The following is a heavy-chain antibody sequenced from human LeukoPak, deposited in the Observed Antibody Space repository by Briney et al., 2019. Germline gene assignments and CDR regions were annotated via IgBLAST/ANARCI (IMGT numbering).Heavy chain of an antibody. D-gene: IGHD3-3*01. CDR1: GFTFSSYW. CDR2: INHNGNVN. V-gene: IGHV3-7*01. CDR3: ARDNPTYYDFWSGYPRYNWFDP. Sequence: GGSLRLSCAASGFTFSSYWMNWARQAPGKGLEWVASINHNGNVNYYVDSVKGRFTISRDNAKNSLYLQMNSLRAEDTAVYYCARDNPTYYDFWSGYPRYNWFDPWGQGTLVTVSS. J-gene: IGHJ5*02.